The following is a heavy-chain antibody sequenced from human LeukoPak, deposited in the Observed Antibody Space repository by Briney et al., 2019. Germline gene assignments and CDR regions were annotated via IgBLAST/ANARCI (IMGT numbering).Heavy chain of an antibody. D-gene: IGHD5-18*01. Sequence: PGGSLRLSCAGSGFTFSDHYMDWVRQAPGKGLEWVGRTRNKANSYTTEYAASVKGRFTISRDDSKNSLYLQMNSLKTEDTAVYYCARVNTAVASYYFDYWGQGTLVTVSS. CDR1: GFTFSDHY. CDR3: ARVNTAVASYYFDY. CDR2: TRNKANSYTT. J-gene: IGHJ4*02. V-gene: IGHV3-72*01.